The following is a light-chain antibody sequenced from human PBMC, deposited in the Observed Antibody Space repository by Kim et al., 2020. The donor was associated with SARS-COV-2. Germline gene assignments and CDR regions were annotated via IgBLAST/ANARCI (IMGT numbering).Light chain of an antibody. CDR1: SSTRGSNA. J-gene: IGLJ3*02. V-gene: IGLV1-44*01. CDR3: AAWDDSLNGWV. Sequence: GHGFAIACAGSSSTRGSNAVTWYRQLPGTAPKLLIYSNNQRPSGVPDRFSGSKSGTSASLAISGLQSEDEADYYCAAWDDSLNGWVFGGGTKLTVL. CDR2: SNN.